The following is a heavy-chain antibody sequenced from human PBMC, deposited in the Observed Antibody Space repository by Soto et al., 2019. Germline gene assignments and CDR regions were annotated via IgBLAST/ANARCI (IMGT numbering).Heavy chain of an antibody. D-gene: IGHD5-12*01. CDR2: ISYDGSNK. CDR3: AKDRRSGYSGYVGGTDV. V-gene: IGHV3-30*18. Sequence: PGGSLRLSCAASGFTFSSYGMHWVRQAPGKGLEWVAVISYDGSNKYYADSVKGRFTISRDNSKNTLYLQMNSLRAEDTAVYYCAKDRRSGYSGYVGGTDVWGQGTTVTVSS. J-gene: IGHJ6*02. CDR1: GFTFSSYG.